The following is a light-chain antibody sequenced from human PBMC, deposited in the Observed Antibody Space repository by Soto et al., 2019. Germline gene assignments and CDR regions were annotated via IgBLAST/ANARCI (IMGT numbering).Light chain of an antibody. J-gene: IGKJ5*01. CDR1: QSFRGL. V-gene: IGKV3-11*01. CDR2: DAY. CDR3: QQRHMWPIT. Sequence: EVVLTQSPVPLSLSPGERATLSCRASQSFRGLLAWYQQKPGQAPRLLIYDAYNRATVIPPRFSGSGSGTDFTLTISSLEPEDSAVYYCQQRHMWPITFGQGTRLEIK.